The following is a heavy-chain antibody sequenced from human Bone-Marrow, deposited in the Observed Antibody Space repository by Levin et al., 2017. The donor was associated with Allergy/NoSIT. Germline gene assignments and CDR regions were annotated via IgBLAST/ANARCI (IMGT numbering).Heavy chain of an antibody. CDR1: GFTFSSYA. CDR2: MSGSGERP. D-gene: IGHD1-1*01. J-gene: IGHJ4*02. CDR3: AKQRGWNEGGGFDY. V-gene: IGHV3-23*01. Sequence: QAGGSLRLSCAASGFTFSSYAMSWVRQAPGKGLEWVSDMSGSGERPYYADSVKGRFTISRDNSKKTLYLQMNSLRGEDTAIYYCAKQRGWNEGGGFDYWGQGTLVTVSP.